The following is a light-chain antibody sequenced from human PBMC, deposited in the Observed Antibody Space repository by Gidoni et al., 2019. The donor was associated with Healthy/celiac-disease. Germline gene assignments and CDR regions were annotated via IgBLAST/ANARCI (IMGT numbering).Light chain of an antibody. CDR1: SSNIGAGYD. CDR3: QSYDSSLSAVV. Sequence: QSVLTQPPSVSGAPGPRVTISCTGSSSNIGAGYDVHWYQQLPGTAPKLLIYGNSNRPSGVPDRFSGSKSGTSASLASTGRQAEDEADYYCQSYDSSLSAVVFGGGTKLTVL. V-gene: IGLV1-40*01. J-gene: IGLJ2*01. CDR2: GNS.